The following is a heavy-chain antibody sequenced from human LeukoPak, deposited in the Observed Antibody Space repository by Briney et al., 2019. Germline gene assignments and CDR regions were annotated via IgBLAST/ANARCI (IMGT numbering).Heavy chain of an antibody. CDR1: GFTFSTYI. Sequence: GGSLRLSCAASGFTFSTYIMRWIRQAPGKGLEGVSSISGSGGSTHYADSVKGRFTVSRDNSKNTLYLQMNNLRADDTAVYYCASTPGRGVSTDYWGQGTLVTVSS. D-gene: IGHD3-10*01. CDR3: ASTPGRGVSTDY. CDR2: ISGSGGST. V-gene: IGHV3-23*01. J-gene: IGHJ4*02.